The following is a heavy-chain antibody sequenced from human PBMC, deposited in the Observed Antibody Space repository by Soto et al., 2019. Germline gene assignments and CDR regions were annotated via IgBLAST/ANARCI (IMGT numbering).Heavy chain of an antibody. CDR2: ISAYNGNT. D-gene: IGHD6-13*01. Sequence: ASVKVSCKSSGYTFTSYGICWARQSPGQGLEWMGWISAYNGNTNNAQKFQGRVAVTTDTSTSTAYMELMNLRSDDTAVYYCARTSGYSSTDNWFDPWGQGTLVTVSS. J-gene: IGHJ5*02. CDR3: ARTSGYSSTDNWFDP. CDR1: GYTFTSYG. V-gene: IGHV1-18*01.